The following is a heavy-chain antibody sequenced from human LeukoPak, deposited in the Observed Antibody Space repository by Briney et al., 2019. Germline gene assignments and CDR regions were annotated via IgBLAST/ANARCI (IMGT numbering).Heavy chain of an antibody. CDR3: ARDRARTAMKGGYFDY. V-gene: IGHV7-4-1*02. J-gene: IGHJ4*02. D-gene: IGHD5-18*01. CDR2: TNTNTGNP. CDR1: GYTFTSYA. Sequence: ASVKVSCKASGYTFTSYAMNWVRQAPGQGLEWMGWTNTNTGNPTYAQGFTGRFVFSLDTSVSTAYLQISSLKAEDTAVYYCARDRARTAMKGGYFDYWGQGTLVTVSS.